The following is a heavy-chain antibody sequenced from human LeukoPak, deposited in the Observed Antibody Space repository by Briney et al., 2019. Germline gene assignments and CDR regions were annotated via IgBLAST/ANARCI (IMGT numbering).Heavy chain of an antibody. CDR3: AGDTGRTYFDY. J-gene: IGHJ4*02. CDR1: GFTVSSNY. Sequence: GESLRLSCAASGFTVSSNYMSWVRQAPGKGLEWVSVIYSGGSTYYADSVKGRFTISRDNSKNTLYLQMNSLRVEDTAVYYCAGDTGRTYFDYWGQGTLVTVSS. CDR2: IYSGGST. D-gene: IGHD1-14*01. V-gene: IGHV3-53*01.